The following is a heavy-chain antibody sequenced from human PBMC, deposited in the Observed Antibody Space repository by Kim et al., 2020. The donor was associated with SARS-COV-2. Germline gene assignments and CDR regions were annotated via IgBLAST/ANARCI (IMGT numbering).Heavy chain of an antibody. V-gene: IGHV1-46*01. D-gene: IGHD6-13*01. Sequence: ASVKVSCKASGYTFTSYYMHWVRQAPGQGLEWMGIINPSGGSTSYAQKFQGRVTMTRDTSTSTVYMELGSLRSEETAVYYCARALLIAAAGTAYAFDIWGQWTMVTVSS. J-gene: IGHJ3*02. CDR1: GYTFTSYY. CDR2: INPSGGST. CDR3: ARALLIAAAGTAYAFDI.